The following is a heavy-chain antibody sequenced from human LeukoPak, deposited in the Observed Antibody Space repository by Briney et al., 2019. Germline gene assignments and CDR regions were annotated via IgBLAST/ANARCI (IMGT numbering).Heavy chain of an antibody. Sequence: SETLSLTCAVYGGSFSGYYWSWIRQPPGKGLEWIGEINHSGSTDYNPSLRSRVTISVDTSKNQFSLKLSSVTAADTAVYYCARGPWIPISQLWWYFQHWGQGTLVTVSS. J-gene: IGHJ1*01. V-gene: IGHV4-34*01. CDR1: GGSFSGYY. CDR3: ARGPWIPISQLWWYFQH. D-gene: IGHD2-21*01. CDR2: INHSGST.